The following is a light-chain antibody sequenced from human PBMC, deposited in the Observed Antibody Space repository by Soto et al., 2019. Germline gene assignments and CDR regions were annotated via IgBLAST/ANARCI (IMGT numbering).Light chain of an antibody. CDR3: SSFTGSSYV. CDR2: DVT. J-gene: IGLJ1*01. Sequence: QSALTQPSSVSGSPGQSITISCPGTRRDVGNNNYVSWYQHNPGRAPKVMICDVTNRPSGVSNRFSGPKSGNTASLTISGLQAEDEADYYCSSFTGSSYVFGTGTKVTVL. V-gene: IGLV2-14*03. CDR1: RRDVGNNNY.